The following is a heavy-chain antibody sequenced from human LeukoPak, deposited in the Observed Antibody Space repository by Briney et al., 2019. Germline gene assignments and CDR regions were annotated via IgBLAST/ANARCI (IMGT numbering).Heavy chain of an antibody. Sequence: SGTLSLTCAVSGGSISSSNWWSWVRQPPGKGLEWIGEIYHSGSTNYNPSLKSRVTISVDKSKNQFSLKPSSVTAADTAVYYCARGAPYDYVWGSYRYTPPYYFDYWGQGTLVTVSS. CDR1: GGSISSSNW. CDR3: ARGAPYDYVWGSYRYTPPYYFDY. V-gene: IGHV4-4*02. J-gene: IGHJ4*02. CDR2: IYHSGST. D-gene: IGHD3-16*02.